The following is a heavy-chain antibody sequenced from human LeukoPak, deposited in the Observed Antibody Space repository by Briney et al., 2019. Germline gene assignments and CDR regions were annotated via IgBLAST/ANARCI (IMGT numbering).Heavy chain of an antibody. CDR3: ARGCGGDCYRSGLGAFDI. D-gene: IGHD2-21*01. J-gene: IGHJ3*02. V-gene: IGHV1-46*03. CDR2: INPGGGST. Sequence: ASVKVSCKASGYTFTSYYMHWVRQAPGQGLEWMGIINPGGGSTSYAQKFQGRVTMTRDTSTSTVYMELSSLRSEDTAVYYCARGCGGDCYRSGLGAFDIWGQGTMVTVSS. CDR1: GYTFTSYY.